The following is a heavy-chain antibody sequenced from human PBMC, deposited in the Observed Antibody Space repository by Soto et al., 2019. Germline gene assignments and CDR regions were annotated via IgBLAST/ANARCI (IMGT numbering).Heavy chain of an antibody. V-gene: IGHV4-34*01. Sequence: EPLSLTCAVDGGCLSGYYWSWIRQPPGKGLEWIGEINHSGSTNYNPSLKSRVTISVDTSKNQFSLKLSSVTAADTAVYYCARPNQYQIHSSGYYFFDYWGQGTLVTVSS. CDR2: INHSGST. D-gene: IGHD3-22*01. J-gene: IGHJ4*02. CDR1: GGCLSGYY. CDR3: ARPNQYQIHSSGYYFFDY.